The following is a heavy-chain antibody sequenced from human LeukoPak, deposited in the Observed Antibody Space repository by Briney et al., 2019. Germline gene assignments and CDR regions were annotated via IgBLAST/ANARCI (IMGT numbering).Heavy chain of an antibody. D-gene: IGHD2-15*01. J-gene: IGHJ4*02. V-gene: IGHV4-30-2*05. CDR3: AGQKGVVVQLGVPDY. CDR2: IYHSGST. CDR1: GGSISSGGYS. Sequence: PSQTLSLTCAVSGGSISSGGYSWSWIRQPPGKGLEWIGYIYHSGSTYYNPSLKSRVTISVDTSKNQFSLKLSSVTAADTAVYYCAGQKGVVVQLGVPDYWGQGTLVTVSS.